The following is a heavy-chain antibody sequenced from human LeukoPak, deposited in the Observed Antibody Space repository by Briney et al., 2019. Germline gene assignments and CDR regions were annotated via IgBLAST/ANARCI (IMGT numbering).Heavy chain of an antibody. J-gene: IGHJ5*02. Sequence: PSETLSLTCAVYGGSFSGYYWSWIRQPPGKGLEWIGEINHSGSTYYNPSLKSRVTISVDTSKNQFSLKLSSVTAADTAVYYCASYSGEPAASWDWFDPWGQGTLVTVSS. D-gene: IGHD2-2*01. CDR3: ASYSGEPAASWDWFDP. CDR1: GGSFSGYY. V-gene: IGHV4-34*01. CDR2: INHSGST.